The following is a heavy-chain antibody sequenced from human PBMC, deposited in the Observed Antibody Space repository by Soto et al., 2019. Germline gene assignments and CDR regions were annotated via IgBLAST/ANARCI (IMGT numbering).Heavy chain of an antibody. J-gene: IGHJ4*02. CDR1: GYTFTSYG. V-gene: IGHV1-18*01. CDR3: ARDASVGLNDY. Sequence: GASVKVSCKASGYTFTSYGISWVRQAPGQGLEWMGWISSYNGNTKYAQKLQGRVTMTTDTSTSTAYMELRSLRSDDTAVDYCARDASVGLNDYWGQGTLVTVSS. CDR2: ISSYNGNT. D-gene: IGHD1-26*01.